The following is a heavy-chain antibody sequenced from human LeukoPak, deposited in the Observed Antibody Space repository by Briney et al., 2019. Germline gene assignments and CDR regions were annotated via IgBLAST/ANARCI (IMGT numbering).Heavy chain of an antibody. V-gene: IGHV4-39*07. CDR2: IYYSGST. D-gene: IGHD2-15*01. Sequence: SETLSLTCTVSGGSISSSSYYWDWIRQPPGKGLEWIGNIYYSGSTYYNPSLKSRVTISVDTSKNQFSLKLSSVTAADTAVYYCARDPVAATFFDYWGQGTLVTVSS. J-gene: IGHJ4*02. CDR3: ARDPVAATFFDY. CDR1: GGSISSSSYY.